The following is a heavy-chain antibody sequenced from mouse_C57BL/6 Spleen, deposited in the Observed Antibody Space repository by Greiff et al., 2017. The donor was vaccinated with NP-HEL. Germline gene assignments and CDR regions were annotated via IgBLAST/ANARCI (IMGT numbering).Heavy chain of an antibody. J-gene: IGHJ2*01. V-gene: IGHV2-9-1*01. CDR1: GFSLTSYS. Sequence: QVQLKESGPGLVAPSHSLSITCTVSGFSLTSYSISWVRQPPGKGLEWLGVICPGGGTNYNSALKSRLSIRKDNSKSQVFLKKNSLRAYDTARYYCARNHDSSYFDDWGKGTTLTVSS. CDR2: ICPGGGT. CDR3: ARNHDSSYFDD. D-gene: IGHD1-1*01.